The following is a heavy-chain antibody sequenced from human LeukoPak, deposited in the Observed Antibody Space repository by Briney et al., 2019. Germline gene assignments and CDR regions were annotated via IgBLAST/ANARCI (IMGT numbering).Heavy chain of an antibody. CDR2: ISWNSGSI. D-gene: IGHD3-3*01. V-gene: IGHV3-9*01. CDR1: GFTFDDYA. Sequence: GRFLRLSCAASGFTFDDYAMHWVRQAPGKGLEWVSGISWNSGSIGYADSVKGRFTISRDNAKNSLYLQMNSLRAEDTALYYCAKGRSITIFGVDLAFDYWGQGTLVTVSS. CDR3: AKGRSITIFGVDLAFDY. J-gene: IGHJ4*02.